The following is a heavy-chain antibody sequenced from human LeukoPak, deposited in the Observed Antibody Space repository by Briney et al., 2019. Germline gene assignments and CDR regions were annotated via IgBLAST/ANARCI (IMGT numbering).Heavy chain of an antibody. CDR2: IYSGGST. CDR3: ARDPGPGGFDL. J-gene: IGHJ2*01. V-gene: IGHV3-53*01. CDR1: GFTVSSNY. Sequence: GGSLRLSCAASGFTVSSNYMSWVRRAPGKGLEWVSVIYSGGSTYYADSVKGRFTISRDNAKNSLYLQMNSLRAEDTAVYYCARDPGPGGFDLWGCGTLVTVSS. D-gene: IGHD3-10*01.